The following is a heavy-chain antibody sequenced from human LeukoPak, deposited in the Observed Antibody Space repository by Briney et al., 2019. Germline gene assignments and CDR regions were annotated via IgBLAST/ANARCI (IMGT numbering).Heavy chain of an antibody. Sequence: ASVKVSCKASGGSFSSSVITWVRQAPGQGLEWMGWISAYNGNTNYAQKLQGRVTMTTDTSTSTAYMELRSLRSDDTAVYYCAGSGSYFAPLDYWGQGTLVTVSS. CDR1: GGSFSSSV. CDR2: ISAYNGNT. J-gene: IGHJ4*02. CDR3: AGSGSYFAPLDY. V-gene: IGHV1-18*01. D-gene: IGHD1-26*01.